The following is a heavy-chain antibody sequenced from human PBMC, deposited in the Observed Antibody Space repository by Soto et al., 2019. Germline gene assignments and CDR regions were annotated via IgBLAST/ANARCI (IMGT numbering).Heavy chain of an antibody. CDR2: ISVSSSYI. D-gene: IGHD4-17*01. CDR3: ATIQRRGPRWGMDV. CDR1: PSAFTTYS. J-gene: IGHJ6*02. V-gene: IGHV3-21*01. Sequence: EVPLVESGGGLVKPGGSLRLSCAASPSAFTTYSINWVRQAPGKGLEWVSSISVSSSYIYYAASVKGRFTISRDNAKNSVYLPMHTLRADDAAVYHCATIQRRGPRWGMDVWGQGTTVTVAS.